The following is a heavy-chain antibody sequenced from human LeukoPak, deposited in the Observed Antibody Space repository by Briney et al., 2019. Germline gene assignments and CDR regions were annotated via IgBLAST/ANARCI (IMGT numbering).Heavy chain of an antibody. Sequence: QPGGSLTLSCAASGFTFSSFWMSWVRQAPGKGLEWVANIKQEGSEKCYLVSVKGRCTISRDDARNSLYLQMNSLRAEDTAVYFCARGFELDYWGQGTLVTVSS. V-gene: IGHV3-7*01. CDR1: GFTFSSFW. CDR2: IKQEGSEK. CDR3: ARGFELDY. J-gene: IGHJ4*02.